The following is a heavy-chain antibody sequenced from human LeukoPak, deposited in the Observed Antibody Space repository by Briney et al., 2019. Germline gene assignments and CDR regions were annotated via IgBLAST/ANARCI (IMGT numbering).Heavy chain of an antibody. D-gene: IGHD6-13*01. CDR2: INPNSGGT. Sequence: ASVKVSCKCSGYTFTGYYMHWVRQAPGQGLEWMGWINPNSGGTNYAQKFQGRVTMTRDTSISTAYMELSRLRSDDTAVYYCAREDNLAAAGFYYWGQGTLVTVSS. J-gene: IGHJ4*02. V-gene: IGHV1-2*02. CDR1: GYTFTGYY. CDR3: AREDNLAAAGFYY.